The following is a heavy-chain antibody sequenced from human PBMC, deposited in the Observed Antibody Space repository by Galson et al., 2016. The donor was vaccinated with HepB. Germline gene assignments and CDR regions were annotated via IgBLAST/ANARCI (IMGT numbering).Heavy chain of an antibody. D-gene: IGHD6-13*01. CDR1: GDSITSSSYY. CDR2: IYHSGST. CDR3: ARQGSRRLGSSSFFDT. J-gene: IGHJ4*02. V-gene: IGHV4-39*01. Sequence: SETLSLTCTVSGDSITSSSYYWDWIRQPPGKGLQWIGSIYHSGSTNYNPSLKSRVIISVDTSTNQFSLNLKSVAAADTAVYYCARQGSRRLGSSSFFDTWGQGTLVTVSS.